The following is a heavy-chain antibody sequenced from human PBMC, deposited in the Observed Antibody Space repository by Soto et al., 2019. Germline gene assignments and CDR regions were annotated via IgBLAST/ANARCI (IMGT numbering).Heavy chain of an antibody. Sequence: SETLSLTCSVSGGSISSYFRNWLRQPPGKGLEWIGYIYDDGTTDYNPSLKSRVTTLLDMSKNQFSLKLSSVTAADTAVYYCVSSRSAIYGDALDVWGQGTMVTVSS. CDR1: GGSISSYF. CDR3: VSSRSAIYGDALDV. J-gene: IGHJ3*01. CDR2: IYDDGTT. D-gene: IGHD2-2*01. V-gene: IGHV4-59*03.